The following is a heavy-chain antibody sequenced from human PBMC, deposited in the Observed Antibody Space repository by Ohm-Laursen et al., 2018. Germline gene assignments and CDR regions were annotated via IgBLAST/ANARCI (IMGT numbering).Heavy chain of an antibody. J-gene: IGHJ4*02. V-gene: IGHV4-59*01. D-gene: IGHD3-22*01. CDR2: ITYRGST. CDR1: DGSIDNYH. CDR3: ARERETYYYDSSGHTRGYYFDY. Sequence: TLSLTCNVSDGSIDNYHWTWIRQAPGKTLEWIGSITYRGSTYYNPSLKSRVTVSIHTSRNQFSLKMTSVTAADTAVYYCARERETYYYDSSGHTRGYYFDYWGQGTLVTVSS.